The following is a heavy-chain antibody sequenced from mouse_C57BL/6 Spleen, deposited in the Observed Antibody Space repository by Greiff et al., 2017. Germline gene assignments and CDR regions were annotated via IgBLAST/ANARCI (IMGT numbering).Heavy chain of an antibody. D-gene: IGHD2-5*01. V-gene: IGHV1-80*01. CDR3: ARASNYERGRYYFDY. Sequence: QVQLQQSGAELVKPGASVKISCKASGYAFSSYWMNGVKQRPGKGLEWIGQIYPGDGDTNYNGKFKGKATLTADKSSSTAYMQLSSLTSEDSAVYFCARASNYERGRYYFDYWGQGTTLTVSS. J-gene: IGHJ2*01. CDR2: IYPGDGDT. CDR1: GYAFSSYW.